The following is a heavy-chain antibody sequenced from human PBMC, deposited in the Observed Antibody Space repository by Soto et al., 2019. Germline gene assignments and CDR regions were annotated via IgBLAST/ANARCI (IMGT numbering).Heavy chain of an antibody. V-gene: IGHV1-18*01. CDR3: AKDRERYSYGYSNLDY. D-gene: IGHD5-18*01. J-gene: IGHJ4*02. Sequence: ASVNVSCKASGYTFNNYGITWVRQAPGQGLEWMGWVSAYNGNANYAQELQGRVTMTTDTSTSTAYMELRGLRSDDTAVYYCAKDRERYSYGYSNLDYWGQGTLVTVSS. CDR2: VSAYNGNA. CDR1: GYTFNNYG.